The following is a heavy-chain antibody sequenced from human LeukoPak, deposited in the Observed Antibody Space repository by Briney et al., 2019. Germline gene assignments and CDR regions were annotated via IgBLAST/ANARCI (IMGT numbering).Heavy chain of an antibody. J-gene: IGHJ5*02. CDR3: ARGLTAWFPGPDWFDP. Sequence: SETLSLTCTVSGGSISSSSYYWGWIRQPPGKGLEWIGSIYYSGSTYYNPSLKSRVTISVDTSKNQFSLKLSSVTAADTAVYYCARGLTAWFPGPDWFDPWGQGTLVTVSS. V-gene: IGHV4-39*07. CDR1: GGSISSSSYY. CDR2: IYYSGST. D-gene: IGHD3-10*01.